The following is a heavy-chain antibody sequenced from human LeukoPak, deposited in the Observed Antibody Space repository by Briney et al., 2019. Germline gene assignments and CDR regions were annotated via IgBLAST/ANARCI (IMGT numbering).Heavy chain of an antibody. V-gene: IGHV1-2*02. Sequence: ASVKVSCKASGYTFTGYYMHWVRQAPGQGLEWMGWINPNSGGTNYAQRFQGRVTMTRDTSISAAYMELRSLRSDDTAVYYCARDRGLYYDFWSGYYLPTNWFDPWGQGTLVTVSS. CDR1: GYTFTGYY. J-gene: IGHJ5*01. CDR2: INPNSGGT. CDR3: ARDRGLYYDFWSGYYLPTNWFDP. D-gene: IGHD3-3*01.